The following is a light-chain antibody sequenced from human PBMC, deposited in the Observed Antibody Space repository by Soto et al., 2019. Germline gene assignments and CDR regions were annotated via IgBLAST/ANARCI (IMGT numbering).Light chain of an antibody. V-gene: IGKV3-11*01. J-gene: IGKJ1*01. Sequence: EIVLTQSPATLSLSPGERATLSCRASQSVSNYLAWYQQKPGQAPRLLIYDASNRATGIPARFSGSGSGTDFTLTINSLQSDDFAVYYCQQYSDWPPWTFGQGTKVDIK. CDR1: QSVSNY. CDR3: QQYSDWPPWT. CDR2: DAS.